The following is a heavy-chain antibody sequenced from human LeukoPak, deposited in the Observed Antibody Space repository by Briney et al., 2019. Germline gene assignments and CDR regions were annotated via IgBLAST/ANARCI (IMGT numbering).Heavy chain of an antibody. CDR1: GYTFTSYG. J-gene: IGHJ4*02. V-gene: IGHV1-69*04. Sequence: SVKVSCKASGYTFTSYGISWVRQAPGQGLEWMGRIIPILGIANYAQKFQGRVTITADKSTSTAYMELSSLRSEDTAVYYCARAYDYGDKTDCWGQGTLVTVSS. CDR3: ARAYDYGDKTDC. CDR2: IIPILGIA. D-gene: IGHD4-17*01.